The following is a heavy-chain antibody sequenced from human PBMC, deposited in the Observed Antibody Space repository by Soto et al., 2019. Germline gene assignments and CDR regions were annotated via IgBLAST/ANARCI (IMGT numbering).Heavy chain of an antibody. V-gene: IGHV4-38-2*02. CDR2: IYHGGST. J-gene: IGHJ4*02. CDR3: ARDYGETWNDVSYRFDY. CDR1: GYSISSGYY. Sequence: PSETLSLSCAVSGYSISSGYYLGWLRQPPGKGLEWIGSIYHGGSTYYNPSLNSRVTLSIDMTNNHVSLILNSVTAADTAVYYCARDYGETWNDVSYRFDYWGQGTLVTVSS. D-gene: IGHD1-1*01.